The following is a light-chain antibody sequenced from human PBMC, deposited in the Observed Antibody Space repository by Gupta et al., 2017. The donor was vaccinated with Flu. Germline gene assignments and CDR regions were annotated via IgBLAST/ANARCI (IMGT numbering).Light chain of an antibody. J-gene: IGKJ4*01. CDR2: DIS. V-gene: IGKV3-11*01. Sequence: EIVLTQSPATLSLSPGERTTLSCRASQTFPNFLAWYQHKPGQAPRLLIYDISKRATGIPARFSGNGSGTDFFLTINSLAPEDSAVYYCQLSSAFGGGTTVEIK. CDR1: QTFPNF. CDR3: QLSSA.